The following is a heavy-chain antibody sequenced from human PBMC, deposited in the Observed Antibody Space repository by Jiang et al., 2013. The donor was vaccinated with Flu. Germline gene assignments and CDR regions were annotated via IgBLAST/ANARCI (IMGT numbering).Heavy chain of an antibody. V-gene: IGHV4-61*01. CDR1: GGSVSSGSYY. Sequence: PGLVKPSETLSLTCTVSGGSVSSGSYYWSWIRQPPGKGLEWIGYIYYSGSTNYNPSLKSRVTISVDTSKNQFSLKLSSVTAADTAVYYCARGRIYYDSRFDYWGQGTLVTVSS. CDR3: ARGRIYYDSRFDY. J-gene: IGHJ4*02. CDR2: IYYSGST. D-gene: IGHD3-22*01.